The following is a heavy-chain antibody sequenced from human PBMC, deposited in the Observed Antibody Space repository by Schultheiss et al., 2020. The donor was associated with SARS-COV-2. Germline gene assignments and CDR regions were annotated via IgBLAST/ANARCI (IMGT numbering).Heavy chain of an antibody. J-gene: IGHJ3*02. CDR3: ARFVGIGRDAFDI. CDR2: TYYRSKWYN. Sequence: SETLSLTCAISGDSVSSNSAAWKWIRQSPSRGLEWLGRTYYRSKWYNDYAVSVKSRITINPDTSNNQFSLQLNSVTPEDTAVYYCARFVGIGRDAFDIWGQGTMVTVSS. V-gene: IGHV6-1*01. CDR1: GDSVSSNSAA. D-gene: IGHD7-27*01.